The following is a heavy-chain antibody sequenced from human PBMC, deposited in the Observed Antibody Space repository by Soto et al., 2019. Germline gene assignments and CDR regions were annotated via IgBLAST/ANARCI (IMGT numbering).Heavy chain of an antibody. D-gene: IGHD5-18*01. CDR3: ARERRLRFDP. Sequence: QVQLVQSGAEVKKPGASVKVSCKASGYTFTSYDINWVRQATGQGLEWMGWMNPNSGNTGYAQKFQGRFAMTRNTPISTADMELSSRRSEATAVYYCARERRLRFDPWGQGTLVSVSS. J-gene: IGHJ5*02. CDR1: GYTFTSYD. CDR2: MNPNSGNT. V-gene: IGHV1-8*01.